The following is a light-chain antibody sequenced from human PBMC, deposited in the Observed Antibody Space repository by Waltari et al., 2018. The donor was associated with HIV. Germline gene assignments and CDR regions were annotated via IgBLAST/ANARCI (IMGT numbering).Light chain of an antibody. CDR2: ENK. CDR1: HSNIGNNF. V-gene: IGLV1-51*02. CDR3: ATWDNSLRAM. Sequence: QSVLTQPPSVSAAPGQKVTISCSGSHSNIGNNFVSWYQHLPGTAPKLLIYENKRRPPRIPERFSAAKTGTSATLGITGLQTGDEAIYYCATWDNSLRAMFGGGTKLTVL. J-gene: IGLJ3*02.